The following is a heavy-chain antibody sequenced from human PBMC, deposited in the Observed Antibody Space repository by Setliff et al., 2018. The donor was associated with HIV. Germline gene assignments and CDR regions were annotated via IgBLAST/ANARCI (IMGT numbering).Heavy chain of an antibody. CDR2: IYYSGTT. V-gene: IGHV4-39*07. CDR3: ARLSSGWHNWFDP. CDR1: GGSISSSSYY. Sequence: PSETLSLTCTVSGGSISSSSYYWGWIRQPPGKGLEWIGSIYYSGTTYYNAALKSRGSISADTSKNQLSLKVNSVTVADTAVYYCARLSSGWHNWFDPWGQGTLVTVSS. J-gene: IGHJ5*02. D-gene: IGHD6-19*01.